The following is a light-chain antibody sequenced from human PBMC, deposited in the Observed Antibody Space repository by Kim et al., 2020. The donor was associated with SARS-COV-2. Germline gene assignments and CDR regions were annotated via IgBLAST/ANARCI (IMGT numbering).Light chain of an antibody. J-gene: IGKJ5*01. CDR3: QQYDSLIT. Sequence: EIVLTQSPGTLSLSPGERATISCRASQSISSNYLAWYQQKPGQAPRLLIYGASSRATGIPDRFSGSASGTDFTLTISRLEPEDFAVYYCQQYDSLITFGQGTRLEIK. V-gene: IGKV3-20*01. CDR2: GAS. CDR1: QSISSNY.